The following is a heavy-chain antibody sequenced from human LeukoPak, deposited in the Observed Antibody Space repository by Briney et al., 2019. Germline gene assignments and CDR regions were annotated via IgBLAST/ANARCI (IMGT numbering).Heavy chain of an antibody. D-gene: IGHD3-22*01. CDR2: IYYSGST. V-gene: IGHV4-59*01. CDR1: GGSISSYY. J-gene: IGHJ4*02. Sequence: TPSETLSLTCTVSGGSISSYYWSWIRQPPGKGLEWIGYIYYSGSTNYSPSLKSRVTISVDTSKNQFSLKLSSVTAADTAVYYCARDGGRRDSSGFEIDYWGQGTLVTVSS. CDR3: ARDGGRRDSSGFEIDY.